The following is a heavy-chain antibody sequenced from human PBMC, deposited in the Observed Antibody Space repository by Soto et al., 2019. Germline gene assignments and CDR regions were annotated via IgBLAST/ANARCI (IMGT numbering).Heavy chain of an antibody. D-gene: IGHD4-17*01. Sequence: SETLSLTCRVSGDSTSRGGYYWSWIRQHPGKGLEWIGNIYWSGNTYFNPSLKSRVSISLGTSSNQFSLNLTSVTAADTAVYYCARGAADYGDAFDIWGQGTTVTVSS. J-gene: IGHJ3*02. CDR1: GDSTSRGGYY. CDR2: IYWSGNT. CDR3: ARGAADYGDAFDI. V-gene: IGHV4-31*03.